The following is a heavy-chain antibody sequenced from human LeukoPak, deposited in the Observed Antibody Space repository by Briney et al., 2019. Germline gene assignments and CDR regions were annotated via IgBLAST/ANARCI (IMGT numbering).Heavy chain of an antibody. Sequence: ASETLSLTRTVSGGSISSYYWSWIRQPAGKGLEWIGRIYTSGSTNYNPSLKSRVTMSVDTSKNQFSLRLSSVTAADTALYYCARGTLYSGWSYYFDSWGQGTLVTVSS. CDR3: ARGTLYSGWSYYFDS. CDR1: GGSISSYY. V-gene: IGHV4-4*07. D-gene: IGHD6-19*01. CDR2: IYTSGST. J-gene: IGHJ4*02.